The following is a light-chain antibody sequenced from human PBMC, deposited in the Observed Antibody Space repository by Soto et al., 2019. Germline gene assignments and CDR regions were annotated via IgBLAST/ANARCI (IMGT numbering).Light chain of an antibody. V-gene: IGLV3-1*01. CDR3: QAWDSSTAYNYV. CDR2: QDS. Sequence: SYELTQPPSVSVSPGQTASITCSGDKLGDKYACWYQQKPGQSPVLVIYQDSKRPSGIPERFSGSNSGNTATLTISGTQAMDEADYYCQAWDSSTAYNYVFGTGTQLTVL. J-gene: IGLJ1*01. CDR1: KLGDKY.